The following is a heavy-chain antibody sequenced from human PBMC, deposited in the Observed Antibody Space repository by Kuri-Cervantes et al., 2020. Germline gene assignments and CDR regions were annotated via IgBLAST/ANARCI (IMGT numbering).Heavy chain of an antibody. D-gene: IGHD2-15*01. CDR2: ISWNSGSI. V-gene: IGHV3-9*01. CDR1: GFTFDDYA. Sequence: SLKISCAASGFTFDDYAMHWVRQAPGKGLEWVSGISWNSGSIGYADSVKGRFTISRDNAKNSLYLQMNSLRAEDTAVYYCARGWSMEYWGQGTLVTVSS. CDR3: ARGWSMEY. J-gene: IGHJ4*02.